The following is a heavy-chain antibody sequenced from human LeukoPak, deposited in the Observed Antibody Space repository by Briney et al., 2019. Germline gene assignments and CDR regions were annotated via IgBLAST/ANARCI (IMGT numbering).Heavy chain of an antibody. CDR1: GFTFSTYS. J-gene: IGHJ6*03. Sequence: KPGGSLRLSCAASGFTFSTYSMNWVRQAPGKGPEWVSSINSVSSSIYDADSVKGRFTISRDNAKNSLYLQMNSLRAEDTAVYYCAREGALSLGRRYYYYYMDVWGKGTTVTVSS. D-gene: IGHD3-16*02. CDR3: AREGALSLGRRYYYYYMDV. V-gene: IGHV3-21*01. CDR2: INSVSSSI.